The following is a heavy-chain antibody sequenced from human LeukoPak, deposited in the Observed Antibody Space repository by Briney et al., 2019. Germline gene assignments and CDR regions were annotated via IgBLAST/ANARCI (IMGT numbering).Heavy chain of an antibody. CDR2: IIPIFGTK. D-gene: IGHD3-3*01. Sequence: SVKVSCEVSGGTFSRYGISWVRQAPGQGLEWMGRIIPIFGTKNYAQKFQGRVTITADESTSTVYMELSSLRSADTAIYYCGRSGSYDVLSGYYMYGMDVWGKGTTVIVSS. V-gene: IGHV1-69*13. J-gene: IGHJ6*04. CDR3: GRSGSYDVLSGYYMYGMDV. CDR1: GGTFSRYG.